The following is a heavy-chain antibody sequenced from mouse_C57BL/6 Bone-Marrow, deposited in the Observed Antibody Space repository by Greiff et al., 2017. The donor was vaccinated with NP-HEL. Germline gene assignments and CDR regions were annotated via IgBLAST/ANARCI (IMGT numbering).Heavy chain of an antibody. V-gene: IGHV5-4*01. Sequence: EVKLMESGGGLVKPGGSLKLSCAASGFTFSSYAMFWVRQTPEKRLEWVATISDGGSYTYYPDNVKGRFTISRDNAKNNLYLQMSHLKSEDTAMYYCAREGVRYFDYWGQGTTLTVSS. J-gene: IGHJ2*01. CDR2: ISDGGSYT. CDR3: AREGVRYFDY. CDR1: GFTFSSYA.